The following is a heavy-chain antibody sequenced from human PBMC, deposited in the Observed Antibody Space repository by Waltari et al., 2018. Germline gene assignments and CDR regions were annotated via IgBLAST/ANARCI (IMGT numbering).Heavy chain of an antibody. D-gene: IGHD6-13*01. CDR1: GSLFNIYD. Sequence: EVQLVESGGGLVKPGGSLRLSCAASGSLFNIYDIHWVRQAPGKGLEWVSSISSSSTYIYYEDSVKGRFTISRDNAKNSLYLQMNSLRAEDTAVYYCARVFYSSMGNFGMDVWGQGTTVTVSS. V-gene: IGHV3-21*01. CDR3: ARVFYSSMGNFGMDV. J-gene: IGHJ6*02. CDR2: ISSSSTYI.